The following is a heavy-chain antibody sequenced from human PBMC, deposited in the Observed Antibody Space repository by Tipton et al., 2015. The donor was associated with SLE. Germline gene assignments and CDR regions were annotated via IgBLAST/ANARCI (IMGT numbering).Heavy chain of an antibody. J-gene: IGHJ4*02. CDR3: ARLGYAFWSRYADS. Sequence: TLSLTCSVSGGSIRGFYGIWIRQSPGKGLEWIGYIYYTGHTASNPSLKSRLTMSIDTSKNLFSLKLSSVTATDTAVYYCARLGYAFWSRYADSWGQGTLVTVSS. CDR1: GGSIRGFY. D-gene: IGHD3-3*01. V-gene: IGHV4-59*08. CDR2: IYYTGHT.